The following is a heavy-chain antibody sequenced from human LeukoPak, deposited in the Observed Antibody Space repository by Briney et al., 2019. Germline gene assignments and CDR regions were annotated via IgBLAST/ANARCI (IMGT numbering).Heavy chain of an antibody. CDR3: AKDNKGYSYGDDEVTFDY. CDR2: IHHTGRT. Sequence: SETLSLTCVVSGGPFTNDNWWNWVRQPRGKGLEWIGEIHHTGRTSYNPSLKSRVTISVDKSKNEFSLKVTSVTAADTAVYYCAKDNKGYSYGDDEVTFDYWGQGTLVTVSS. J-gene: IGHJ4*02. D-gene: IGHD5-18*01. CDR1: GGPFTNDNW. V-gene: IGHV4-4*02.